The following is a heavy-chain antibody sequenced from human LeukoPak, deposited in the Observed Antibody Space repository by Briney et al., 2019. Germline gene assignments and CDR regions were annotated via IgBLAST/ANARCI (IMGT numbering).Heavy chain of an antibody. CDR2: IKQDGTEK. J-gene: IGHJ4*02. CDR3: ARDLADYYDSSGYFNY. V-gene: IGHV3-7*01. D-gene: IGHD3-22*01. Sequence: GESLRLSCAASGFTFTTYWMSWVRQPPGKGLEWVANIKQDGTEKYYVNSVKGRFTISRDNAKNSLYLQMNSLRAEDTAVYCCARDLADYYDSSGYFNYWGQGTLVTVSS. CDR1: GFTFTTYW.